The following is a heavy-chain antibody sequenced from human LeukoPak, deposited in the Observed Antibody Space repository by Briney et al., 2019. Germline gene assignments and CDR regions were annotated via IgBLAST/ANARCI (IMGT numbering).Heavy chain of an antibody. CDR3: ARAGYSSSWYIIDYYGMDV. J-gene: IGHJ6*02. Sequence: SETLSLTCTVSGGSLSSGGYYWRWIRQRPGKGLEWIGYIYYSGSTYYNPSLKSRVTISVDTSKNQFSLKLSSVTAADTAVYYCARAGYSSSWYIIDYYGMDVWGQGTTVTVSS. CDR1: GGSLSSGGYY. D-gene: IGHD6-13*01. CDR2: IYYSGST. V-gene: IGHV4-31*03.